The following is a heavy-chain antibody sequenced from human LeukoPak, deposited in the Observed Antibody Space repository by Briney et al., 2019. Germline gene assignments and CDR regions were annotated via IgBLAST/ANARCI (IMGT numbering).Heavy chain of an antibody. V-gene: IGHV3-15*01. CDR2: IKSKTDGGTT. CDR3: TRSTVDSSGHDAFDI. CDR1: GFTFSNAW. J-gene: IGHJ3*02. D-gene: IGHD3-22*01. Sequence: RAGGSLRLSCAASGFTFSNAWMSWVRQAPGKGLEWVGRIKSKTDGGTTDYAAPVKGRFTISRDDSKNTLYLQMNSLKTEDTAVYYCTRSTVDSSGHDAFDIWGQGTMVTVSS.